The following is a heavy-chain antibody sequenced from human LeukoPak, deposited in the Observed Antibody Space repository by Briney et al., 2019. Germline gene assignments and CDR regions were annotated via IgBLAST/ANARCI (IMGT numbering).Heavy chain of an antibody. CDR3: AKVESPTTVTTGPYYYYYMDV. J-gene: IGHJ6*03. CDR1: GFTFSSYG. D-gene: IGHD4-17*01. CDR2: ISYDGSNK. Sequence: GGSLRLSCAASGFTFSSYGMHWVRQAPGKGLEWVAVISYDGSNKYYADSVKGRFTISRDNSKNTLYLQMNSLRAEDTAVYYCAKVESPTTVTTGPYYYYYMDVWGKGTTVTVSS. V-gene: IGHV3-30*18.